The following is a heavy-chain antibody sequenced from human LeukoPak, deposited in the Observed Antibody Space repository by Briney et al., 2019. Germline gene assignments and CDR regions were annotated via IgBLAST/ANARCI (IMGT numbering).Heavy chain of an antibody. V-gene: IGHV3-48*04. CDR3: ARDLESGSYIGGY. CDR2: ISSSSSTI. D-gene: IGHD1-26*01. J-gene: IGHJ4*02. CDR1: GFTFSSYS. Sequence: GGSLRLSCAASGFTFSSYSMNWVRQAPGKGLEWVSYISSSSSTIYYADSVKGRFTISRDNAKNSLYLQMNSLRAEDTAVYYCARDLESGSYIGGYWGQGTLVTVSS.